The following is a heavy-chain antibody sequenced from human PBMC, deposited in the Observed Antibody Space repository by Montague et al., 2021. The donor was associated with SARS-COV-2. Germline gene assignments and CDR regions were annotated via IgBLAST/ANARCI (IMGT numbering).Heavy chain of an antibody. J-gene: IGHJ5*02. CDR2: IFHSGTT. CDR1: GGSISSDNW. CDR3: ALPLGGARFDP. Sequence: SETLSLTCTVSGGSISSDNWWTWVRQPPGKGLEWIGDIFHSGTTXXNPSLKSRLTISVDKSKNQISPKLISVTAADTAMYYCALPLGGARFDPWGQGTLVTVSS. V-gene: IGHV4-4*02. D-gene: IGHD3-16*01.